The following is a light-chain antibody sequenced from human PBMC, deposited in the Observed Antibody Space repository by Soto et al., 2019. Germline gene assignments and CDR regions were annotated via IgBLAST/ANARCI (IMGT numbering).Light chain of an antibody. CDR2: GAS. Sequence: EIVMTQSTATLSVSPGERATLSCRASQSVSSNLAWYKQKPGQAPRLLIYGASTRATGIPARFSGSGSGTEFTLTISSLQSEDFAVYYCQQYNNWPPWTFGQGTKVEIK. J-gene: IGKJ1*01. CDR3: QQYNNWPPWT. V-gene: IGKV3-15*01. CDR1: QSVSSN.